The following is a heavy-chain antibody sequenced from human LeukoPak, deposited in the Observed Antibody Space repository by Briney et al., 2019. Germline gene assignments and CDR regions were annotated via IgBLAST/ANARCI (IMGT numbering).Heavy chain of an antibody. CDR3: ARVSVTMIVVVITSAGGYFDY. J-gene: IGHJ4*02. V-gene: IGHV4-34*01. CDR2: INHSGST. CDR1: GGSFSGYY. D-gene: IGHD3-22*01. Sequence: SETLSLTCAVYGGSFSGYYWSWIRQPPGKGLEWIGEINHSGSTNYNPSLKSRVTISVDTSKNQFSLKLSSVTAADTAVYYCARVSVTMIVVVITSAGGYFDYWGQGTLVTVSS.